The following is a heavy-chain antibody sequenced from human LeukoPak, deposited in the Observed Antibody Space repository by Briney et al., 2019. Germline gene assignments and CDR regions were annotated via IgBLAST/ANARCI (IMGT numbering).Heavy chain of an antibody. CDR3: ARGDIVVVPAAIMSRAFDI. D-gene: IGHD2-2*01. Sequence: ASVKVSCKASGGTFSSYAISWVRQAPGQGLEWMGGIIPIFGTANYAQKFQGRVTITTDESTSTAYMELSSLRSEDTAVYYCARGDIVVVPAAIMSRAFDIWGQGTKVTVSS. CDR1: GGTFSSYA. CDR2: IIPIFGTA. V-gene: IGHV1-69*05. J-gene: IGHJ3*02.